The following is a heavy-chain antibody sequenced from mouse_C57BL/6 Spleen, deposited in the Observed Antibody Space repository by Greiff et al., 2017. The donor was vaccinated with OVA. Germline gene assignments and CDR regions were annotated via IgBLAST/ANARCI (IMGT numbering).Heavy chain of an antibody. CDR1: GFTFSDYG. CDR2: ISSGSSTI. J-gene: IGHJ2*01. CDR3: ARRNWDGDYFDY. V-gene: IGHV5-17*01. D-gene: IGHD4-1*01. Sequence: EVMLVESGGGLVKPGGSLKLSCAASGFTFSDYGMHWVRQAPEKGLEWVAYISSGSSTIYYADTVKGRFTISRDNAKNTLFLQMTRLRSEDTAVYYCARRNWDGDYFDYWGQGTTLTVSS.